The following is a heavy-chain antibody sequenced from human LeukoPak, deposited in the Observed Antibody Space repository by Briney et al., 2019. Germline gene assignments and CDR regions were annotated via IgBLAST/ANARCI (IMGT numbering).Heavy chain of an antibody. D-gene: IGHD5-18*01. V-gene: IGHV3-23*01. CDR1: GFTFSSYA. CDR3: AKGNGYSYGRYYFDY. CDR2: LTASGGNT. Sequence: GGSLRLSCAASGFTFSSYAMGWVRQAPGKGLEWVSALTASGGNTYYADSVKGRFTISRDNSKNTLYLQVNSLRAEDTAVYYCAKGNGYSYGRYYFDYWGQGTLVTVSS. J-gene: IGHJ4*02.